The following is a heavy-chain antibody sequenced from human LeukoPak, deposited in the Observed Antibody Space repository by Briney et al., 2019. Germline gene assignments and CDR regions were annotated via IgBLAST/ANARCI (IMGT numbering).Heavy chain of an antibody. V-gene: IGHV3-33*01. D-gene: IGHD2/OR15-2a*01. Sequence: PGGSLRLSCAASGFTFNGYAMHWVRQAPGKGLEWVAVTWHDGNNKYYADSVKGRFTISRDNSKNTVYLQMNSLRAEDTAVYYCARDWMGSTRLAGDYWGQGTLVTVSS. CDR3: ARDWMGSTRLAGDY. CDR2: TWHDGNNK. CDR1: GFTFNGYA. J-gene: IGHJ4*02.